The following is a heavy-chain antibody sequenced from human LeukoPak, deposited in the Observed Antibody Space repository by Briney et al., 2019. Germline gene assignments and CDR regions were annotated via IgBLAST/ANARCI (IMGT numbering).Heavy chain of an antibody. J-gene: IGHJ4*02. Sequence: PSETLSLTCAVYGGSFSGYYWSWIRQPPGKGLEWIGEINHSGSTNYNPSLKSRVTISVDTSKNQFSLKLSSVTAADTAVYYCARADGSRNLYGYWGQGTLVTVSS. CDR2: INHSGST. CDR3: ARADGSRNLYGY. CDR1: GGSFSGYY. V-gene: IGHV4-34*01. D-gene: IGHD3-10*01.